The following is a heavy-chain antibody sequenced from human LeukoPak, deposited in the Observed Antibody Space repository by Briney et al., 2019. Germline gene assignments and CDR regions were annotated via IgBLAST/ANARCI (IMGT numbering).Heavy chain of an antibody. Sequence: GASLRLSCAASGFTFSSYAMSWVRQAPGKGLEWVSAISGSGGSTYYADSVKGRFTISRDNSKNTLYLQMNSLRAEDTAVYYRAKGGGRYDSSGYPYYFDYWGQGTLVTVSS. D-gene: IGHD3-22*01. V-gene: IGHV3-23*01. J-gene: IGHJ4*02. CDR3: AKGGGRYDSSGYPYYFDY. CDR2: ISGSGGST. CDR1: GFTFSSYA.